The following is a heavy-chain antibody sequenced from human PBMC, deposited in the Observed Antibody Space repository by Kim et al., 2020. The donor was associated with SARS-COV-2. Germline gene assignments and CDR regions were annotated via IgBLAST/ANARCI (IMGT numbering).Heavy chain of an antibody. J-gene: IGHJ6*02. Sequence: SETLSLTCTVSGGSISSSSYYWGWIRQPPGKGLEWIGSIYYSGSTYYNPSLKSRVTISVDTSKNQFSLKLSSVTAADTAVYYSAAPFIYCGGDCYNGDYGMDVWGQGTTITVSS. CDR2: IYYSGST. CDR1: GGSISSSSYY. D-gene: IGHD2-21*02. V-gene: IGHV4-39*01. CDR3: AAPFIYCGGDCYNGDYGMDV.